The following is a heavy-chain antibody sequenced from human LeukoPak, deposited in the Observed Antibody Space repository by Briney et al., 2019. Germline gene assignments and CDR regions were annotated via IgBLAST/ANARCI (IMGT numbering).Heavy chain of an antibody. CDR1: GFTFSSYG. CDR3: ARGGIALAGPTMTHFDY. J-gene: IGHJ4*02. D-gene: IGHD6-19*01. V-gene: IGHV3-33*01. CDR2: IWYDGSNK. Sequence: GGSLRLSCAGSGFTFSSYGMHWVRQAPGKGLEWVAAIWYDGSNKYYADSVKGRFTISRDNSKNTLYLQMNSLRAEDTAVYYCARGGIALAGPTMTHFDYWGQGTLVTVSS.